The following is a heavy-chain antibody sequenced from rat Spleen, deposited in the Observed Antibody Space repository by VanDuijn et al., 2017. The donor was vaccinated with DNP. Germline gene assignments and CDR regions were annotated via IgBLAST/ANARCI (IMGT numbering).Heavy chain of an antibody. CDR3: ASLWTLAY. CDR2: ITNSGGST. V-gene: IGHV5-25*01. Sequence: EVLLVESDGGLVQPGRSLKLSCAVSGFTFSDYYMAWVRQAPTKGLEWVASITNSGGSTYYRESVKGRFTFSRDNAKNTLYLQMDSLRSEDTATYYCASLWTLAYWGQGTLVTVSS. CDR1: GFTFSDYY. J-gene: IGHJ3*01. D-gene: IGHD1-3*01.